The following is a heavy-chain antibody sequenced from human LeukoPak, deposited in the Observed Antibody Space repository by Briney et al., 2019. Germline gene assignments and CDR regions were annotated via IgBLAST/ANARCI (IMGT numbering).Heavy chain of an antibody. D-gene: IGHD6-13*01. Sequence: PSETLSLTCTVSGGSISSYYWTWIRQPPGQGLAWIGYIYYSGTTNYNPSLKSRVTISVDTSKNQFSLKLSSVTAADTAVYYCARGVHIAAAQYGYWGQGTLVTVSS. CDR1: GGSISSYY. CDR3: ARGVHIAAAQYGY. J-gene: IGHJ4*02. CDR2: IYYSGTT. V-gene: IGHV4-59*01.